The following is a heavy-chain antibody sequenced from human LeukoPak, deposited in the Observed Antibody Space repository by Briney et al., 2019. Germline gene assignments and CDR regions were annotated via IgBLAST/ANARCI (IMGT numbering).Heavy chain of an antibody. CDR3: ARITIFGVVTPYYFDY. J-gene: IGHJ4*02. Sequence: GASVKVSCKASGGTFSSYAISWARQALGQGLEWMGGIIPIFGTANYAQKFQGRVTITADESTSTAYMELSSLRSEDTTVYYCARITIFGVVTPYYFDYWGQGTLVTVSS. CDR1: GGTFSSYA. V-gene: IGHV1-69*13. CDR2: IIPIFGTA. D-gene: IGHD3-3*01.